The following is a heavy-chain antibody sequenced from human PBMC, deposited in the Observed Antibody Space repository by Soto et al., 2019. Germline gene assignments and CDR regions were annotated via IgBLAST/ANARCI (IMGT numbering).Heavy chain of an antibody. CDR2: ISYDGSNK. V-gene: IGHV3-30*18. CDR3: AKVEIVGATHDYGMDV. J-gene: IGHJ6*01. D-gene: IGHD1-26*01. Sequence: QVQLVESGGGVVQPGRSLRLSCAASGFTFSSYGMHWVRQAPGKGLEWVAVISYDGSNKYYADSVKGRFTISRDNSKNTLYLQMNSLRAEDTAVYYCAKVEIVGATHDYGMDVW. CDR1: GFTFSSYG.